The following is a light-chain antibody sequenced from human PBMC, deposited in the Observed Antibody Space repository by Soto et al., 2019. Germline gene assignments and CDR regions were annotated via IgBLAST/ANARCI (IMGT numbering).Light chain of an antibody. V-gene: IGKV1-8*01. CDR3: QQYYSYPRA. J-gene: IGKJ4*01. Sequence: AIRMTQSPSSFSASTGDRVTITRRASQGISSFLACHQQKPGNVSKLLIYAESTSQGGGALRFSGSGSGTDFTLTISCLQSEDFATDHCQQYYSYPRAFGGETKV. CDR1: QGISSF. CDR2: AES.